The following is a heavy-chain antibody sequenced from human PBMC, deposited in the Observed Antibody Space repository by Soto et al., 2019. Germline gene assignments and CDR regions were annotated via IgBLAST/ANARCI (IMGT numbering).Heavy chain of an antibody. CDR2: INPNSGGT. V-gene: IGHV1-2*04. J-gene: IGHJ6*01. CDR1: GYTFTGYY. Sequence: GASVKVSCKASGYTFTGYYMHWVRQAPGQGLEWMGWINPNSGGTNYAQKFQGWVTMTRDTSISTAYMELSRLRSDDTAVYYCAGGSALLWFGDHLMDVWGKGTTVSVSS. CDR3: AGGSALLWFGDHLMDV. D-gene: IGHD3-10*01.